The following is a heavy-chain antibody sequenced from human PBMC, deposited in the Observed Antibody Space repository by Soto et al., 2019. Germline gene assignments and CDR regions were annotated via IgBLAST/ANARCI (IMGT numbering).Heavy chain of an antibody. CDR1: GYTFTSYG. J-gene: IGHJ6*03. CDR2: ISAYNGNT. CDR3: ARLDCSSTICYGDYYYMVV. V-gene: IGHV1-18*01. Sequence: ASVKVSCKASGYTFTSYGISWVRQAPGQGLEWMGWISAYNGNTNYAQKLQGRVTMTTDTSTSTAYMELRSLRSDDTAVYYCARLDCSSTICYGDYYYMVVWGKGTTVTGSS. D-gene: IGHD2-2*01.